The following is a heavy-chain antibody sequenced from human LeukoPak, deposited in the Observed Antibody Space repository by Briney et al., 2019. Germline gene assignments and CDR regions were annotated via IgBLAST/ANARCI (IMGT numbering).Heavy chain of an antibody. CDR3: AKDGTVVVPAATLYYYYYGMDV. Sequence: PGGSLRLSCAASGFTFSSYGMHWVRQAPGKGLEWVAVISYDGSNKYYADSVKGRFTISRDNSKNTLCLQMNSLRAEDTAVYYCAKDGTVVVPAATLYYYYYGMDVWGQGTTVTVSS. CDR1: GFTFSSYG. J-gene: IGHJ6*02. D-gene: IGHD2-2*01. V-gene: IGHV3-30*18. CDR2: ISYDGSNK.